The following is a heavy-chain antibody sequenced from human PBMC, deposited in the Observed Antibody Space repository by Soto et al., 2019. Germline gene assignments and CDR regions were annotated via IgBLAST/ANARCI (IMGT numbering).Heavy chain of an antibody. D-gene: IGHD3-9*01. Sequence: QLQLQESGPGLVKPSETLSLTCSVSDDSINSDKYYWGWIRQPPRKGLEWIGSIYYRGNAYYNPSRQTRVTISLDKSKSQFSLKLNCVTAADSAVYFCARREGLATISYYFDFWGPGALVTVSS. J-gene: IGHJ4*02. CDR2: IYYRGNA. V-gene: IGHV4-39*01. CDR3: ARREGLATISYYFDF. CDR1: DDSINSDKYY.